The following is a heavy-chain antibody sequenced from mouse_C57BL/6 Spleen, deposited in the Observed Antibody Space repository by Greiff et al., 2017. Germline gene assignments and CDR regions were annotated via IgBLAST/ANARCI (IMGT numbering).Heavy chain of an antibody. V-gene: IGHV5-17*01. CDR2: ISSGSSTI. J-gene: IGHJ1*03. CDR1: GFTSSDYG. CDR3: ATHYYGSSYV. D-gene: IGHD1-1*01. Sequence: EVKLMESGGGLVKPGGSLKLSCAASGFTSSDYGMHWVRQAPEKGLEWVAYISSGSSTIYYADTVKGRFTISRDNAKNTLFLQMTSLRSEDTAMYYCATHYYGSSYVWGTGTTVTVSS.